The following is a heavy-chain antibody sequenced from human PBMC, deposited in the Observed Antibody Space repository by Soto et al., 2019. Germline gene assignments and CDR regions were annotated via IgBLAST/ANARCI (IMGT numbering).Heavy chain of an antibody. D-gene: IGHD2-2*01. V-gene: IGHV1-69*13. J-gene: IGHJ6*02. CDR2: IIPIFGTA. CDR3: AKVRYSSPMGYYYGMDV. Sequence: SVKVSCKASRFAFSKFIVTWVRQAPGLGLEWVGGIIPIFGTANYAQKFQGRVTITADESTSTSYMEVNNLRSEDTAVYYCAKVRYSSPMGYYYGMDVGGHVSTVTVYS. CDR1: RFAFSKFI.